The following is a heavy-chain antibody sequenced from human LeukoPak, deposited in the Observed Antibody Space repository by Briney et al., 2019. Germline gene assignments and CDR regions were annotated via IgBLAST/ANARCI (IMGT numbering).Heavy chain of an antibody. V-gene: IGHV3-30*02. Sequence: GGSLRLSCAASGFTFNSYGMHWVRQAPGKGLEWVAFIRYDGSNKYYADSVKGRFTISRDNARNSLHLQMNSLRAEDTAVYYCAIPPLSGTGSSRPLAEMDIWGQGTTVTVSS. D-gene: IGHD3-10*01. CDR2: IRYDGSNK. CDR1: GFTFNSYG. J-gene: IGHJ6*02. CDR3: AIPPLSGTGSSRPLAEMDI.